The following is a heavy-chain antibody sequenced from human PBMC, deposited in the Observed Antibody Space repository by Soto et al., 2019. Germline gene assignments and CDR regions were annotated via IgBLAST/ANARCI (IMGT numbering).Heavy chain of an antibody. V-gene: IGHV4-34*01. D-gene: IGHD3-22*01. CDR2: INHSGST. CDR3: ARGGQSKDSSGCDY. Sequence: SETLSLTGAVYGGSFSGYYWSWIRQPPGKGLEWIGEINHSGSTNYNPSLKSRVTISVDTSKNQFSLKLSSVTAADTAVYYCARGGQSKDSSGCDYWGQGTLVTVSS. J-gene: IGHJ4*02. CDR1: GGSFSGYY.